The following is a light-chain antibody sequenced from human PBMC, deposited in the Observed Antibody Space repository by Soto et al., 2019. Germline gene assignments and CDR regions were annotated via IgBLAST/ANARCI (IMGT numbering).Light chain of an antibody. CDR3: QQRSDWPPIT. CDR2: DAS. Sequence: VMTQSPGTLSVSPGEGATLSCRASQRVGSDLAWYQQKPGQAPRLLIYDASNRATGIPARFSGSGSGTDFTLTISSLEPEDFAVYYCQQRSDWPPITFGQGTRLEIK. V-gene: IGKV3-11*01. CDR1: QRVGSD. J-gene: IGKJ5*01.